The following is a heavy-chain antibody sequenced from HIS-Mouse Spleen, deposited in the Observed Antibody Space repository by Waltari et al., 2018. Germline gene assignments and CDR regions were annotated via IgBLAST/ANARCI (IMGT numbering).Heavy chain of an antibody. V-gene: IGHV3-23*01. CDR1: GLLCVGTA. J-gene: IGHJ4*02. Sequence: VTQLEVGGGLLHPRVSLHLLCAVPGLLCVGTAMTVVIQAPGMELELVSAISGSGGSTHYADSVKGRFTISRDNSKNTLYLQMNSLRAEDTAVYYCAKVRGHHYYDSSGYHYYFDYWGQGTLVTVSS. D-gene: IGHD3-22*01. CDR2: ISGSGGST. CDR3: AKVRGHHYYDSSGYHYYFDY.